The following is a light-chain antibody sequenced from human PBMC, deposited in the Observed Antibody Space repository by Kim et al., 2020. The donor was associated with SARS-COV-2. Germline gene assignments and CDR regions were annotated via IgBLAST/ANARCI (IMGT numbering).Light chain of an antibody. CDR3: LQHRTYPIT. Sequence: GDRVTITCRASQDIGNDLGWYQQTPGRAPKRLIYGASNLQSGVPSRFSGSGSETEFTLTINSLQPEDFATYFCLQHRTYPITFGQGTRL. V-gene: IGKV1-17*01. CDR1: QDIGND. J-gene: IGKJ5*01. CDR2: GAS.